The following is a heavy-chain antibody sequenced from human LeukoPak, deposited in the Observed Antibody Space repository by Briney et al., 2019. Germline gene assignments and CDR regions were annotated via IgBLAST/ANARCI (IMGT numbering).Heavy chain of an antibody. D-gene: IGHD3-10*01. V-gene: IGHV3-64D*09. J-gene: IGHJ5*02. CDR3: VGVRWFGGSNLFDP. CDR2: ISSNGGST. Sequence: GGSLRLSCSASGFTFSTSAMHWVRQAPGKGLEYVSGISSNGGSTYYADSVKGRFTISRDNSKNTLHLQMSSLTAEDTAVYYCVGVRWFGGSNLFDPWGQGTLVTVSS. CDR1: GFTFSTSA.